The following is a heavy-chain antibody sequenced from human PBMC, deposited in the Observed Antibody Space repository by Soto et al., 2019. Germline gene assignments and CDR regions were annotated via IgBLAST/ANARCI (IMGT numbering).Heavy chain of an antibody. CDR2: IVVGSGNT. CDR1: GFTFTSSA. J-gene: IGHJ6*02. V-gene: IGHV1-58*01. Sequence: SVKVSCKASGFTFTSSAVQWVRQARGQRLEWIGWIVVGSGNTNYAQKFQERVTITRDMSTSTAYMELSSLRSEDTAVYYCAAVHAAGVYYYGMDVWGQGTTVTVSS. D-gene: IGHD6-25*01. CDR3: AAVHAAGVYYYGMDV.